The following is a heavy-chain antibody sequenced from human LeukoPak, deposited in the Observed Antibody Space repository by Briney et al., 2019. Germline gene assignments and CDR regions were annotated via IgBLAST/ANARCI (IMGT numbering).Heavy chain of an antibody. CDR2: ISGSGGGT. J-gene: IGHJ4*02. Sequence: GGSLRLSCAVSGITLSNYGMSWVRQAPGKGLEWVAGISGSGGGTNYADSVKGRFTISRDNSKNTLYLQMNRLRAEDTAVYFCAKRGVVIRVILVGFHKEAYYFDSWGQGAQVTVPS. V-gene: IGHV3-23*01. CDR1: GITLSNYG. D-gene: IGHD3-22*01. CDR3: AKRGVVIRVILVGFHKEAYYFDS.